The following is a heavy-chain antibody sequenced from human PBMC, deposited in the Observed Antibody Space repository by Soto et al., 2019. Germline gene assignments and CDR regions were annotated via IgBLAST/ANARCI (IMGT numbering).Heavy chain of an antibody. V-gene: IGHV1-3*01. J-gene: IGHJ3*02. CDR3: ARGNSGAFDI. CDR2: MNPLNGDT. Sequence: QVQLVQSGAEVKKPGASVKVSCKASGYTFTTYSMHWVRHAPGQRLEWMGWMNPLNGDTKYSQRFQGRLTIIRDTSASTAYMELSSLRSEDTAIYYCARGNSGAFDIWGQGTMVTVSS. CDR1: GYTFTTYS. D-gene: IGHD6-19*01.